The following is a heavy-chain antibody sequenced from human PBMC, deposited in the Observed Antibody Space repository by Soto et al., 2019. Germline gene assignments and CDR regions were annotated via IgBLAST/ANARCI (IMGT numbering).Heavy chain of an antibody. CDR3: ATVSGYGSGSRRFDI. CDR2: IVGDSGNT. V-gene: IGHV1-18*01. Sequence: QGQVMQSGAQLTQPGASVKVSCETSGYPLPTYGLSWVRQAPGQGLEWMGWIVGDSGNTVYAQKFQGRVTMYRDTSTSTGYMELRRLTADDSARYYCATVSGYGSGSRRFDIWGQGTLVSVSS. D-gene: IGHD3-10*01. J-gene: IGHJ4*02. CDR1: GYPLPTYG.